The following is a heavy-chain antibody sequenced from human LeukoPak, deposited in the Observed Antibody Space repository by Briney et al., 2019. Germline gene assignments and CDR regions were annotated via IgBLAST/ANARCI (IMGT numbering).Heavy chain of an antibody. J-gene: IGHJ4*02. CDR2: ISYDGSNK. CDR3: ARDSYDSSGYFGY. Sequence: GGSLRLSCAASGFTFSSYDMHWVRQAPGKGLEWVAVISYDGSNKYYADSVKGRFTISRDNSKNTLYLQMNSLRAEDTAVYYCARDSYDSSGYFGYWGQGTLVTVSS. V-gene: IGHV3-30*07. CDR1: GFTFSSYD. D-gene: IGHD3-22*01.